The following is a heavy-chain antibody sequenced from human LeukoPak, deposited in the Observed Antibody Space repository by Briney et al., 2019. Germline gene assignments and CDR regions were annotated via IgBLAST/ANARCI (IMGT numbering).Heavy chain of an antibody. D-gene: IGHD4-23*01. CDR1: GFTFSSYA. Sequence: GGSLRLSCAASGFTFSSYAMSWVRQAPGKGLEWVSAISGSGGSTYYADSVKGRFTISRDNSKNTLYLQMNSLRAEDTAVYYCAKSKSRTTVVTPAAYFDYWGQGTLVTVSS. V-gene: IGHV3-23*01. CDR3: AKSKSRTTVVTPAAYFDY. J-gene: IGHJ4*02. CDR2: ISGSGGST.